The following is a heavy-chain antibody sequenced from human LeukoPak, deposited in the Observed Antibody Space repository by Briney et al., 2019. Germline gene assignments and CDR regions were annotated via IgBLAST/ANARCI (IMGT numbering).Heavy chain of an antibody. V-gene: IGHV4-30-4*01. Sequence: SETLSLTCTVYGGSLSSGDYYWSWLRQNPGKGLEWIGYIYYSWCTYFYPSLKSRVTISVDTSKNQFSLKLSSVTAADTAVYYCARDHAYRVPYYFYYWGQGTLVTVSS. CDR2: IYYSWCT. CDR1: GGSLSSGDYY. CDR3: ARDHAYRVPYYFYY. D-gene: IGHD5/OR15-5a*01. J-gene: IGHJ4*02.